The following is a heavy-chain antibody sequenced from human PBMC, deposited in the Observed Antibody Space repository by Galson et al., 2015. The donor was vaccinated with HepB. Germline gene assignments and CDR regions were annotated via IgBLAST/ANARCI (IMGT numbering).Heavy chain of an antibody. CDR1: GFTFSSYG. CDR3: AKARYSSSWYPGY. J-gene: IGHJ4*02. D-gene: IGHD6-13*01. Sequence: SLRLSCAASGFTFSSYGMHWVRQAPGKGLEWVAVISYDGSNKYYADSVKGRFTISRDNSKNTLYLQMNSLRAEDTAVYYCAKARYSSSWYPGYWGQGTLVTVSS. V-gene: IGHV3-30*18. CDR2: ISYDGSNK.